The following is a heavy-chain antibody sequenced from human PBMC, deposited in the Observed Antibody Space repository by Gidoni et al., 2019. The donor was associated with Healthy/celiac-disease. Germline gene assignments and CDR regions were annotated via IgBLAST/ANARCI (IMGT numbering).Heavy chain of an antibody. J-gene: IGHJ6*02. CDR3: ARDEVSGSSWYELNYYYGMDV. Sequence: QVQLVESGGGVVQPGRSLRLPCAASGLTFSSYAMHWVRQAPGKGLEWVAVISYDGSNNYYADSVKGRFTISRDNSKNTLYLQMNSLRAEDTAVYYCARDEVSGSSWYELNYYYGMDVWGQGTTVTVSS. D-gene: IGHD6-13*01. V-gene: IGHV3-30-3*01. CDR2: ISYDGSNN. CDR1: GLTFSSYA.